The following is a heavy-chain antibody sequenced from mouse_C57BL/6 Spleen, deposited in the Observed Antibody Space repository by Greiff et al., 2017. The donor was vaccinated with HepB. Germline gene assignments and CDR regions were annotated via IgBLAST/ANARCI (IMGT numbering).Heavy chain of an antibody. V-gene: IGHV1-82*01. Sequence: VQLQQSGPELVKPGASVKISCKASGYAFSSSWMNWVKQRPGKGLEWIGRIYPGDGDTNYNGKFKGKATLTADKSSSTAYMQLSSLTSEDSAVYFCARFDYSNWFDYWGQGTTLTVSS. CDR1: GYAFSSSW. CDR3: ARFDYSNWFDY. J-gene: IGHJ2*01. CDR2: IYPGDGDT. D-gene: IGHD2-5*01.